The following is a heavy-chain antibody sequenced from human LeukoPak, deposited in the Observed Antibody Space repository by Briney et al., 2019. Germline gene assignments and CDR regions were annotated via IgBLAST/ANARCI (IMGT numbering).Heavy chain of an antibody. J-gene: IGHJ4*02. Sequence: PGGSLRLSCAASGFTFSSYAMHWVRQAPGKGLEWVAVISYDGSNKYYADSVKGRFTISSDNSKNTLYLQMNSLRAEDTAVYYCASSQYYGSGSPFDYWGQGTLVTVSS. CDR1: GFTFSSYA. CDR3: ASSQYYGSGSPFDY. CDR2: ISYDGSNK. D-gene: IGHD3-10*01. V-gene: IGHV3-30*04.